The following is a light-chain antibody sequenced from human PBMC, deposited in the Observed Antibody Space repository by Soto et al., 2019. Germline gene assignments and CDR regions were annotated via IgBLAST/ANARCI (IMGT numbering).Light chain of an antibody. CDR1: QSVSNY. CDR2: DAS. V-gene: IGKV3-11*01. J-gene: IGKJ5*01. CDR3: QQRSNWPSIT. Sequence: VLTQSPATLSLSPGERATLSCRASQSVSNYLAWYQQRPGQAPRLLIYDASNRATGIPARFSGSGSGTDFTLTISSLEPEDFAVYYCQQRSNWPSITFGQGTRLEIK.